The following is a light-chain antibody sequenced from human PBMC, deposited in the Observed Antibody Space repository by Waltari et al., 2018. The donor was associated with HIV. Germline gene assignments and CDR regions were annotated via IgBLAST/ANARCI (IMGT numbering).Light chain of an antibody. CDR3: QHYGNSLTWT. V-gene: IGKV3-20*01. J-gene: IGKJ1*01. CDR1: QSVPKNF. Sequence: EIVLTQSPGTLSLSPGDRATLSCGASQSVPKNFLAWYQHKRGQPPRLLIYGASTRATDTPVRFSGSGSGTDFTLTISRLEPEDFAVYYCQHYGNSLTWTFGQGTKMEIK. CDR2: GAS.